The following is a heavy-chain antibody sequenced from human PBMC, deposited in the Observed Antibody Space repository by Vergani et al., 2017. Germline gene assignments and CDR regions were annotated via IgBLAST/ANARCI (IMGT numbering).Heavy chain of an antibody. D-gene: IGHD3-22*01. Sequence: EVQLVESGGGLVQPGGSLRLSCSASLFPFSSYSMNFVRQAPGKGLEWVSYISSSSSTIYYADSVKGRFTISRDNAKNSLYLQMNSLRAEDTAVYYCARDSGYYGGFDYWGQGTLVTVAS. CDR2: ISSSSSTI. V-gene: IGHV3-48*01. CDR1: LFPFSSYS. J-gene: IGHJ4*02. CDR3: ARDSGYYGGFDY.